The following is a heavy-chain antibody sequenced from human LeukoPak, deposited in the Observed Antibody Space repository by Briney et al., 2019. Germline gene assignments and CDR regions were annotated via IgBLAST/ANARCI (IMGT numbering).Heavy chain of an antibody. D-gene: IGHD6-19*01. CDR3: ARTIAVAGSLDP. J-gene: IGHJ5*02. V-gene: IGHV4-38-2*02. CDR2: IYHSGST. CDR1: GYSISSGYY. Sequence: SETLSLTCTVSGYSISSGYYWGWIRQPPGKGLEWIGSIYHSGSTYYNPSLKSRVTISVDTSKNQFSLKLSSVTAADTAVYYCARTIAVAGSLDPWGQGTLVTVSS.